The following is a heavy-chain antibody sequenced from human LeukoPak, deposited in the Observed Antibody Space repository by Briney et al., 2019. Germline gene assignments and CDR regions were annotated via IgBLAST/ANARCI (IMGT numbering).Heavy chain of an antibody. CDR3: ATGRDTAMVRLDY. D-gene: IGHD5-18*01. V-gene: IGHV3-66*01. Sequence: GGSLRLSCAASGLTVSSNYMSWVRQAPGKGLEWVSVIYSGGRTFYADSVKGRFIISRDNSKNTLFLQMNSLRAEDTAVYFCATGRDTAMVRLDYWGQGTLVTVSS. CDR2: IYSGGRT. CDR1: GLTVSSNY. J-gene: IGHJ4*02.